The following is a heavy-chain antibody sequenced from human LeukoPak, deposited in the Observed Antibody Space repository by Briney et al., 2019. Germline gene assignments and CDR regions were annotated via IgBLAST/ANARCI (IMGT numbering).Heavy chain of an antibody. CDR2: INPNSGGT. V-gene: IGHV1-2*02. J-gene: IGHJ4*02. Sequence: ASVKVSCKTSGYTFTGYHMHWVRQAPGQGLEWMGWINPNSGGTNYAQKFQGRVTMTRDTSITTAYMELSRLRSDDTAAYYCARVRGDSSGWYGGVIDYWGQGTLVTVSS. CDR1: GYTFTGYH. CDR3: ARVRGDSSGWYGGVIDY. D-gene: IGHD6-19*01.